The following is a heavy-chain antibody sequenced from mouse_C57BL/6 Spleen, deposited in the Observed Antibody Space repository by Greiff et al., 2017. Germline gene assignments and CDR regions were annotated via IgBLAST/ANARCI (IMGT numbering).Heavy chain of an antibody. V-gene: IGHV1-82*01. CDR3: ARELGRENAMDY. J-gene: IGHJ4*01. D-gene: IGHD4-1*01. CDR2: IYPGDGDT. Sequence: VQLQESGPELVKPGASVKISCKASGYAFSSSWMNWVKQRPGKGLEWIGRIYPGDGDTNYNGKFKGKATLTADKSSSTAYMQLSSLTSEDSAVYFCARELGRENAMDYWGQGTSVTVSS. CDR1: GYAFSSSW.